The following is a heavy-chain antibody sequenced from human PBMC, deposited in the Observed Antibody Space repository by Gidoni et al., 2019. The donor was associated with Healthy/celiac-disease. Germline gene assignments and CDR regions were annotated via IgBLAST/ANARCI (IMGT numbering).Heavy chain of an antibody. J-gene: IGHJ5*02. V-gene: IGHV4-59*01. CDR1: GGSISSYY. CDR2: IYYSGST. Sequence: HVQLQASGPGLVKPSETLSLTCPVSGGSISSYYWSWIRQPPGKGLEWIGYIYYSGSTNYNPSLKSRVTISVDTSKNQFYLKLSSVTTADTAVYYCARARRRGHWFDPWGQGTLVTVSS. CDR3: ARARRRGHWFDP.